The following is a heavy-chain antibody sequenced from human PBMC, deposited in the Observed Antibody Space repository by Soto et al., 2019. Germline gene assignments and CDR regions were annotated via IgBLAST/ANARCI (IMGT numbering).Heavy chain of an antibody. Sequence: GESLKISCKGSGYSFTSYWISWVRQIPGKGLEWMGRIDPSDSYTNYSPSFQGHVTISADKSISTAYLQWSSLKASDTAMYYCATIATAVAVLDYWGQGTLVTVSS. CDR2: IDPSDSYT. D-gene: IGHD6-19*01. V-gene: IGHV5-10-1*01. CDR3: ATIATAVAVLDY. J-gene: IGHJ4*02. CDR1: GYSFTSYW.